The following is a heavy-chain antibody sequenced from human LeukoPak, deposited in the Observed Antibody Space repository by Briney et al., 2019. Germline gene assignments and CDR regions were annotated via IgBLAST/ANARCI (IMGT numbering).Heavy chain of an antibody. CDR1: GGTFSSYA. V-gene: IGHV1-69*04. D-gene: IGHD2-2*01. J-gene: IGHJ5*02. Sequence: SVKVSCKASGGTFSSYAISWVRQAPGQGLEWMGRIIPILGIANYAQKFQGRVTITADKSTSTVYMELSSLRFEDTAVYYCARDHCSSSSCYWFDPWGQGTLVTVSS. CDR2: IIPILGIA. CDR3: ARDHCSSSSCYWFDP.